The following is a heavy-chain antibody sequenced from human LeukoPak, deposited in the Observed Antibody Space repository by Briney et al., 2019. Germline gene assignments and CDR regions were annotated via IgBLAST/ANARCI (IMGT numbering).Heavy chain of an antibody. V-gene: IGHV4-34*01. J-gene: IGHJ4*02. Sequence: SETLSLTCAVYGASYNAYYWSWIRQPPGKGLEWIGDIDHRGTATYNPSLKSRLTISADASKNQFSLKLNSVTDADAAVYYCAVGITILGVAASFDSWGQGNLVIVSS. CDR1: GASYNAYY. CDR2: IDHRGTA. CDR3: AVGITILGVAASFDS. D-gene: IGHD3-3*01.